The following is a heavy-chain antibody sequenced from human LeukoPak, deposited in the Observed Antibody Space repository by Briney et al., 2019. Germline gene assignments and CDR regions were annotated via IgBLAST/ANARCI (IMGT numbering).Heavy chain of an antibody. V-gene: IGHV3-48*03. D-gene: IGHD3-10*02. CDR1: GFTFSSYG. CDR3: AELGITMIGGV. Sequence: PGGSLRLSCAASGFTFSSYGMNWVRQAPGEGLEWGSYISSSGSTIYYADSVKGRFTISRDNAKNSLYLQMNSLRAEDTAVYYCAELGITMIGGVWGKGTTVTISS. CDR2: ISSSGSTI. J-gene: IGHJ6*04.